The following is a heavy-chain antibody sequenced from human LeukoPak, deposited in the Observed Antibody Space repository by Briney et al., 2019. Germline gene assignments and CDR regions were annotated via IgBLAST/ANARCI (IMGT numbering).Heavy chain of an antibody. D-gene: IGHD6-6*01. J-gene: IGHJ6*03. CDR2: IYTSGST. Sequence: PLETLSLTCTVSGGSISSYYWSWIRQPPGKGLEWIGYIYTSGSTNYNPSLKSRVTISVDTSKNQFSLKLSSVTAADTAVYYCARLATSIAARPEAYYYYYYMDVWGKGTTVTVSS. CDR3: ARLATSIAARPEAYYYYYYMDV. V-gene: IGHV4-4*09. CDR1: GGSISSYY.